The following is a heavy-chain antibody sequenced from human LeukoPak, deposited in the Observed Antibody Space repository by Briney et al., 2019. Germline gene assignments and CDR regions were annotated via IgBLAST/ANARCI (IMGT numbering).Heavy chain of an antibody. D-gene: IGHD2-8*01. V-gene: IGHV4-4*07. CDR3: ARAILLIPGYYYYMDV. CDR1: GGSISSYY. CDR2: IYTSGST. Sequence: SETLSLTCTVSGGSISSYYWSWIRQPAGKGLEWIGRIYTSGSTNYNPSLKSRVTMSVDTSKNQFSLKLSSVTAADTAVYYCARAILLIPGYYYYMDVWGKGTTVTVSS. J-gene: IGHJ6*03.